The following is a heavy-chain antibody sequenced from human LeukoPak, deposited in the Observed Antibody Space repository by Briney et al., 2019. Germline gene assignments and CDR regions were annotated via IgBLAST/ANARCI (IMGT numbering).Heavy chain of an antibody. CDR3: AKDPYNTAVANTNGWFDP. D-gene: IGHD6-19*01. CDR2: ISGSGGKT. Sequence: GGSLRLSCAASGFTFSSYAMSWVRRAPGGGLEWVSSISGSGGKTYYAQSVKGRFTISRDNSENTLYLQMDTLRADDTALYFCAKDPYNTAVANTNGWFDPWGQGTLVTVSS. V-gene: IGHV3-23*01. CDR1: GFTFSSYA. J-gene: IGHJ5*02.